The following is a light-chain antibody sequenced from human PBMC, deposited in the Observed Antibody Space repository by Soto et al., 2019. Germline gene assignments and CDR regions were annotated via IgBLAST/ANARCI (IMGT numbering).Light chain of an antibody. J-gene: IGKJ4*01. CDR1: QSISSR. CDR2: GAS. V-gene: IGKV3-15*01. CDR3: QQHDNLPPLT. Sequence: EIVMTQSPATLSVSPGERATLSCRASQSISSRLAWYQQKPGQAPRLLIYGASTRATGIPARFSGSGSGTEFALTISSLKSEDFAVYYCQQHDNLPPLTFGGGNKVEIK.